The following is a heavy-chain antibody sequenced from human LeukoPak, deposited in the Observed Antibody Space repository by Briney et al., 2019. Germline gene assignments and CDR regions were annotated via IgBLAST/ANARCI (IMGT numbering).Heavy chain of an antibody. CDR2: INPNSGGT. CDR1: GYTFTGYY. CDR3: ARDPAIPYYDSSGRGDY. Sequence: GASVKVSCKASGYTFTGYYMHWVRQAPGQGLEWMGWINPNSGGTNYAQKLQGRVTMTTDTSTSTAYMELRSLRSDDTAVYYCARDPAIPYYDSSGRGDYWGQGTLVTVSS. D-gene: IGHD3-22*01. J-gene: IGHJ4*02. V-gene: IGHV1-2*02.